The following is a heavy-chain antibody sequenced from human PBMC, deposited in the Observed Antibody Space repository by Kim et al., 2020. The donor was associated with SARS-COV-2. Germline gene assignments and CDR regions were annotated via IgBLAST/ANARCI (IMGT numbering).Heavy chain of an antibody. CDR2: IYSDGSA. CDR3: ARSPYNRAVGYYFDL. J-gene: IGHJ4*02. V-gene: IGHV3-53*01. D-gene: IGHD1-1*01. CDR1: GLPVISNY. Sequence: GESLKISCAASGLPVISNYMSWVRRAPGKGLEWLSIIYSDGSAFYADSVQGRFIISRDNSKNTIYLQMNSLRVEDTAVYYCARSPYNRAVGYYFDLWGQGTLVTVSS.